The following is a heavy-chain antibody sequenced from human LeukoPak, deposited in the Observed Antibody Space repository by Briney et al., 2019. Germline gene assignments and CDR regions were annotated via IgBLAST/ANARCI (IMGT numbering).Heavy chain of an antibody. Sequence: GGSLRLSCAASGFTFRSYAMSWVRQAPGKGLEWVSVISGSGGSTYYADSVKGRFTISRDNSKNTLYRQMNSLRAEDTAVYDCAKLHDSSGWYPGWFDPWGQGTLVTVSS. CDR1: GFTFRSYA. CDR2: ISGSGGST. J-gene: IGHJ5*02. CDR3: AKLHDSSGWYPGWFDP. V-gene: IGHV3-23*01. D-gene: IGHD6-19*01.